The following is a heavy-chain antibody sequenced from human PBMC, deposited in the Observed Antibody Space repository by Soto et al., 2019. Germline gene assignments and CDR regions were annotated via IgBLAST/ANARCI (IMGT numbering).Heavy chain of an antibody. D-gene: IGHD1-1*01. CDR1: GGSFSGYY. CDR3: ARTTRNWFDP. Sequence: PSETLSLTCAVYGGSFSGYYWSWIRQPPGKGLEWSGEINHSGSTNYNPSLKSRVTISVDTSKNQFSLKLSSVTAADTAVYYCARTTRNWFDPWGQGTLVTLSS. J-gene: IGHJ5*02. V-gene: IGHV4-34*01. CDR2: INHSGST.